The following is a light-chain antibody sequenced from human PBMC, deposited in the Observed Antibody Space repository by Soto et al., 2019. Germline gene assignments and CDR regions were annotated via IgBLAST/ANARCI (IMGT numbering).Light chain of an antibody. V-gene: IGLV2-14*01. CDR1: SNDVGGYKY. J-gene: IGLJ1*01. Sequence: QPVLTQPASLSESPGQSIPISFTGSSNDVGGYKYVSWYQQHPGKAPKLLIYDVTNRPSGVSNRFSGSKSGYTASLTISGLQSEDEADYYCSSYTSFKTLVFGTGTKVTVL. CDR3: SSYTSFKTLV. CDR2: DVT.